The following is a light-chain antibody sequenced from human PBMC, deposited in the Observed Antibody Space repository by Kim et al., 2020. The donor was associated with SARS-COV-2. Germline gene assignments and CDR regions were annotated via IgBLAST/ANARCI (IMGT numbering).Light chain of an antibody. V-gene: IGLV1-40*01. Sequence: GQRVTISCTGSSSNIGAGYDVHWSQHLPGTAPKVLISGSNNRPSGVPDRFSGSKSATSASLAITGLQAEDEADYYCQSYDSSLSVIFGGGTQLTVL. CDR1: SSNIGAGYD. J-gene: IGLJ2*01. CDR3: QSYDSSLSVI. CDR2: GSN.